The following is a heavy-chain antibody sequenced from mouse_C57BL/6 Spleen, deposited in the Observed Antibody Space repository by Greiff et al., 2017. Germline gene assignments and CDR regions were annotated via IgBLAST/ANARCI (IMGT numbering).Heavy chain of an antibody. V-gene: IGHV1-15*01. CDR3: TRSYYGSREYYFDY. CDR2: IDPETGGT. Sequence: QVQLQQSGAELVRPGASVTLSCKASGYTFTDYEMHWVKQTPVHGLEWIGAIDPETGGTAYNQKFQGKAILTADKSSSTAYMELRSLTSEDSAVYYCTRSYYGSREYYFDYWGQGTTLTVSS. CDR1: GYTFTDYE. D-gene: IGHD1-1*01. J-gene: IGHJ2*01.